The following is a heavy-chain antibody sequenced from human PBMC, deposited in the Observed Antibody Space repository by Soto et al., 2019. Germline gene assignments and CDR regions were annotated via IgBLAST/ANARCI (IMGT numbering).Heavy chain of an antibody. CDR3: ARTYCSSARCYSDY. J-gene: IGHJ4*02. CDR2: ISAYNGNT. V-gene: IGHV1-18*04. CDR1: GYTFTSHG. D-gene: IGHD2-2*01. Sequence: QVQLVQSGAEVKKPGASVKVSCKTSGYTFTSHGISWVRQAPGQGLEWMGWISAYNGNTNYAQKLQGRVTRTTDTPTRTAYMELRSLRSDDTAVYYCARTYCSSARCYSDYWGQGTLVTVSS.